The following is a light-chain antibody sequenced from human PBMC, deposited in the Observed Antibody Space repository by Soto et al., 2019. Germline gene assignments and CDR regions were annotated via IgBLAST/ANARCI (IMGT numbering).Light chain of an antibody. CDR3: AAWDDRLNGHV. CDR2: TDN. J-gene: IGLJ1*01. CDR1: SSNIGKNT. Sequence: QAVVTQPPSASGTPGQRVIISCSGSSSNIGKNTVNWYKQLPGAAPKLLIYTDNQRPSGVPDRFSGSKSGTSASLAISGLQSEDEADYYCAAWDDRLNGHVFGIGTKVTVL. V-gene: IGLV1-44*01.